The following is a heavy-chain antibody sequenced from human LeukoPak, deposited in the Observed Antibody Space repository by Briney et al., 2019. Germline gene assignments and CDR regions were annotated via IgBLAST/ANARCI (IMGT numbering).Heavy chain of an antibody. CDR2: ISGSGGST. CDR1: GFTFSSYA. D-gene: IGHD1-26*01. Sequence: GGSLRLSCAASGFTFSSYAMSWVRQAPGKGLEWVSAISGSGGSTYYADSVKGRFTISRDNSKNTLYLQMNSLRAEDTAVYYCAKDGGSYLGPDPFDYWGQGTLVTVSS. J-gene: IGHJ4*02. CDR3: AKDGGSYLGPDPFDY. V-gene: IGHV3-23*01.